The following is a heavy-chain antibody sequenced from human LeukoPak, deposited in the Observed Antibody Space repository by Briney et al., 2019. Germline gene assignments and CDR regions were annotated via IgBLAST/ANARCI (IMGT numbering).Heavy chain of an antibody. D-gene: IGHD3-10*01. V-gene: IGHV3-74*01. Sequence: GGSLRLSCAASGFTFSNYWMHWVRQVPGKGLVWVSRIKSDGSSISYADSVKGRFTISRDNAKNTLHLQMNSLRVEDTAVYYCARGKLGDSGNHYTYFDLWGQGTLVTVPS. CDR3: ARGKLGDSGNHYTYFDL. CDR1: GFTFSNYW. J-gene: IGHJ4*02. CDR2: IKSDGSSI.